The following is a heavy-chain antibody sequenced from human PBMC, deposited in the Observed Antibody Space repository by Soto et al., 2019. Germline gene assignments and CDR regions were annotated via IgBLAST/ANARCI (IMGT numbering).Heavy chain of an antibody. CDR1: GYIFSNYY. V-gene: IGHV1-46*01. CDR2: INPSGSST. CDR3: ARDVGDSGSHWFDP. Sequence: GGSVKVSCKASGYIFSNYYIHWVRQAPGQGLEWMGIINPSGSSTRYAQKFQGRVTMTRDTSSSTVYMELSSLRLEDTAVYYCARDVGDSGSHWFDPWGQGSLVTVSS. J-gene: IGHJ5*02. D-gene: IGHD1-26*01.